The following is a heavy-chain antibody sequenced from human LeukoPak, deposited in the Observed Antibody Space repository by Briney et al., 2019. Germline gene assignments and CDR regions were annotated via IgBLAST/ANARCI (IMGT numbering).Heavy chain of an antibody. D-gene: IGHD6-13*01. J-gene: IGHJ4*02. CDR3: AKKSPGTFPFDY. CDR1: GFIFSSTA. Sequence: SGGSLRLSCAASGFIFSSTAMNGVRQAPGRGREWGSASGTDGDTYYADSVRGRFTISRDNYRNTLSLQMTSLSADDTAVYYCAKKSPGTFPFDYWGQGTLVTVSP. V-gene: IGHV3-23*01. CDR2: SGTDGDT.